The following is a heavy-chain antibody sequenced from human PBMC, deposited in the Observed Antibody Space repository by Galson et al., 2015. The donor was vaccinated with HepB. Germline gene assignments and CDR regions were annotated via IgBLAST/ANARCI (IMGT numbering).Heavy chain of an antibody. Sequence: SLRLSCAASGFTFSSYGMHWVRQAPGKGLEWVAVISYDGSNKYYADSVKGRFTISRDNSKNTLYLQMNSLRAEDTAVYYCAKDWNPSYYYYGMDVWGQGTTVTVSS. CDR1: GFTFSSYG. CDR3: AKDWNPSYYYYGMDV. J-gene: IGHJ6*02. CDR2: ISYDGSNK. D-gene: IGHD1-1*01. V-gene: IGHV3-30*18.